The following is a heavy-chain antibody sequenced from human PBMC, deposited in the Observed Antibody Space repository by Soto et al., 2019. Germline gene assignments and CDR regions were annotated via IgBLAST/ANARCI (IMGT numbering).Heavy chain of an antibody. CDR3: ARDFAYFDS. J-gene: IGHJ4*02. CDR2: IYYSGST. CDR1: GGSISSYY. Sequence: PSETLSLTCTVSGGSISSYYWSWIRQPPGKGLEWIGYIYYSGSTNYNPSLKSRVTISMDTSKNQFSLNLDSVTAADTAVYFCARDFAYFDSWGQGTLGTGSS. D-gene: IGHD3-3*01. V-gene: IGHV4-59*01.